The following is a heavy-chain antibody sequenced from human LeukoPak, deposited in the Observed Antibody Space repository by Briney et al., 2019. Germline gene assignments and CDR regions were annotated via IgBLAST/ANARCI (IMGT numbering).Heavy chain of an antibody. Sequence: GGSLRLSCAASGFTFNSYGMTWVRQAPGKGLEWVSAISGSGDNTYYGDSVKGRFTVSRDNSKNTLYLQMYSLRGEDTAVYYCAKDPTYGSRSYGDYWGQGTLVTVSS. V-gene: IGHV3-23*01. D-gene: IGHD3-10*01. J-gene: IGHJ4*02. CDR1: GFTFNSYG. CDR2: ISGSGDNT. CDR3: AKDPTYGSRSYGDY.